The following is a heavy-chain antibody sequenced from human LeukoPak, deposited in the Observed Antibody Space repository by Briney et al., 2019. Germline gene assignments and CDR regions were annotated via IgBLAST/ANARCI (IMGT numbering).Heavy chain of an antibody. V-gene: IGHV3-23*01. Sequence: GGSLRLSCVASGLNFSSYAMSWVRQAPGKGLEWVSSLTGSGRTTFYADSVRGRFTISRDNSKSTLYLQMSSLRAEDTATYYCAKDQTPLYFYYYGMDVWGQGTTVTVSS. J-gene: IGHJ6*02. CDR2: LTGSGRTT. CDR1: GLNFSSYA. CDR3: AKDQTPLYFYYYGMDV.